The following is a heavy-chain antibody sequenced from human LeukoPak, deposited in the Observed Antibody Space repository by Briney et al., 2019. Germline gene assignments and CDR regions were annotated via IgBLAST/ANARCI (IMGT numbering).Heavy chain of an antibody. Sequence: GGSLRLSCAASGFTFSSYAMSWVRQAPGKGLEWVSAISGGGGGTDYADSVKGRFTISRDNSKNALYLQMNSLRVEDTAFYYCAKDRFFYDSGSKTNWGQGTLVTVSS. CDR3: AKDRFFYDSGSKTN. V-gene: IGHV3-23*01. J-gene: IGHJ4*02. D-gene: IGHD3-22*01. CDR2: ISGGGGGT. CDR1: GFTFSSYA.